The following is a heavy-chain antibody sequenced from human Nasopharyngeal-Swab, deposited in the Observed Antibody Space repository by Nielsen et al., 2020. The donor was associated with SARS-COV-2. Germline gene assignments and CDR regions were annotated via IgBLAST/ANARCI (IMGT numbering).Heavy chain of an antibody. CDR1: GFTFSSYG. CDR2: ISYDGSHK. V-gene: IGHV3-30*18. D-gene: IGHD2-2*02. CDR3: AKCSSTYCYTKYYMDV. J-gene: IGHJ6*03. Sequence: GGSLRLSCAASGFTFSSYGMHWVPQAPGKWLEWVAVISYDGSHKYYADSVKVRFTMSRDNSKDTLYLQMTSLRAEDTAVYYCAKCSSTYCYTKYYMDVWGKGTTVTVSS.